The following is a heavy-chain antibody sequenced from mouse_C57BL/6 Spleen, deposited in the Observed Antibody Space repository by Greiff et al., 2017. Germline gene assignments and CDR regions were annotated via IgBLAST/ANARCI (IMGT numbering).Heavy chain of an antibody. Sequence: QVQLKQSGAELARPGASVKLSCKASGYTFTSYGISWVKQRTGQGLEWIGEIYPRSGNTYYNEKFKGKATLTADKSSSTAYMELRSLTSEDSAVYFCASQGTTRGYFDYWGQGTTLTVSS. J-gene: IGHJ2*01. CDR2: IYPRSGNT. CDR3: ASQGTTRGYFDY. V-gene: IGHV1-81*01. CDR1: GYTFTSYG. D-gene: IGHD3-3*01.